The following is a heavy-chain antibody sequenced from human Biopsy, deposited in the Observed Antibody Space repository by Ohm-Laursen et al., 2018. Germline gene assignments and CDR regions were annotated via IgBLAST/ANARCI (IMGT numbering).Heavy chain of an antibody. Sequence: SDTLSLTCSVSGGSLSSYSWSWIRQPAGKGLEWIGQIYTSGITNYNPSLQRRVTISVDTSKSQFSLKLTSVTAADTAVYYRALGGGSYVNFDYWGQGTLVTVSS. D-gene: IGHD1-26*01. CDR2: IYTSGIT. CDR3: ALGGGSYVNFDY. V-gene: IGHV4-4*07. CDR1: GGSLSSYS. J-gene: IGHJ4*02.